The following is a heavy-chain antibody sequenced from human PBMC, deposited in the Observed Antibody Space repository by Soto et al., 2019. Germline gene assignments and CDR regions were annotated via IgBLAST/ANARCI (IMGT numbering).Heavy chain of an antibody. Sequence: PGGSVRLSCAASGFTFSNYAMSWVRQAPGKGPEWVSAISGGGGQTYYLESVKGRFTISRDNSKNTVSLLLNSLRADDTAVYYCAKEGSPPFFQHWGQGTLVTVSS. CDR3: AKEGSPPFFQH. V-gene: IGHV3-23*01. CDR2: ISGGGGQT. J-gene: IGHJ4*02. D-gene: IGHD3-10*01. CDR1: GFTFSNYA.